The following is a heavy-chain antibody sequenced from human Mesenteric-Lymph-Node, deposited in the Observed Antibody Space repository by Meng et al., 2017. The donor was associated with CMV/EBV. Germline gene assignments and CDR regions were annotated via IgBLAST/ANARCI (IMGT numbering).Heavy chain of an antibody. Sequence: SGYTFSHYAVHWVRQAPGQRLEWMGWIDAGGDNTKYSQKFQGRVTISRDTSASTAYMELSSLRSEDTAVYYCARVPVSSGYYYFDYWGQGTLVTVSS. CDR3: ARVPVSSGYYYFDY. D-gene: IGHD3-22*01. CDR1: GYTFSHYA. V-gene: IGHV1-3*01. CDR2: IDAGGDNT. J-gene: IGHJ4*02.